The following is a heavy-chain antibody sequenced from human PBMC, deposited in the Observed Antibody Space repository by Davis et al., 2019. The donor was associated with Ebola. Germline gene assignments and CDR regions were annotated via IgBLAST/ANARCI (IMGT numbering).Heavy chain of an antibody. CDR2: IYYSGST. CDR3: ARVDSGGSVSNYYGMDV. V-gene: IGHV4-59*08. CDR1: GGSISNYF. D-gene: IGHD3-10*01. J-gene: IGHJ6*02. Sequence: PSETLSLTCTVSGGSISNYFWTWIRQPPGKGLEWIGFIYYSGSTSYNPSLKSRVTISVDTSKNQFSLRLSSVTAADTAVYYCARVDSGGSVSNYYGMDVWGQGTTVTVSS.